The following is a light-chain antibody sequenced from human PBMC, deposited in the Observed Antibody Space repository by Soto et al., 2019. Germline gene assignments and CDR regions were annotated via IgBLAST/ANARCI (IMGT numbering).Light chain of an antibody. CDR2: GAS. CDR3: QQSYTIPTT. V-gene: IGKV1-39*01. Sequence: IQMTQSPSSLSASVVDIFTITFRASQNINIYLSWYQQKPGRAPKALIYGASTLQSGVPSRFSGSGSGTDFILSINSLQPEDFAVYYCQQSYTIPTTFGQGTRLEIK. J-gene: IGKJ5*01. CDR1: QNINIY.